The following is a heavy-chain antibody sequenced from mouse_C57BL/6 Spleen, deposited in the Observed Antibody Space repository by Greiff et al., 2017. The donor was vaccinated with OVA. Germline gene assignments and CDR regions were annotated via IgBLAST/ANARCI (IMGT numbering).Heavy chain of an antibody. J-gene: IGHJ1*03. D-gene: IGHD1-1*01. Sequence: EVQLQESGPGLVKPSQSLSLTCSVTGYSITSGYYWNWIRQFPGNKLEWMGYISYDGSNKYNPSLKNRISITRDTSKNQFFLKLNSVTTEDTATYYCARVPFTTVVATNWYFDVWGTGTTVTVSS. CDR3: ARVPFTTVVATNWYFDV. CDR2: ISYDGSN. V-gene: IGHV3-6*01. CDR1: GYSITSGYY.